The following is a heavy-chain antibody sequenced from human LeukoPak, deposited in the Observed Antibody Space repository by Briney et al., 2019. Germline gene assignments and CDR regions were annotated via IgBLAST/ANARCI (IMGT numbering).Heavy chain of an antibody. J-gene: IGHJ3*02. Sequence: SSETLSLTCAVYGGSFSGYYWSWIRQPPGKGLEWIGEINHSGSTNYNPSLKSRVTTSVDTSKNQFSLKLSSVTAADTAVYYCARGGWGDAFDIWGQGTMVTVSS. D-gene: IGHD6-19*01. CDR2: INHSGST. V-gene: IGHV4-34*01. CDR1: GGSFSGYY. CDR3: ARGGWGDAFDI.